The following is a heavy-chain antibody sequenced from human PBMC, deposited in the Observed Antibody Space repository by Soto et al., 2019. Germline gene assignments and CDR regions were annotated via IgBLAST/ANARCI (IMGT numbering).Heavy chain of an antibody. J-gene: IGHJ6*01. D-gene: IGHD6-19*01. CDR3: GSDRKAIGVARGMDV. CDR2: ISSSSSYI. CDR1: GFTFSSYS. Sequence: PGGSLSLSCAASGFTFSSYSMNWVRQAPGKGLEWVSSISSSSSYIYYADSVECRFTISRENAKNSLYLLMNSLRAEDTAVYYCGSDRKAIGVARGMDVWGQGTTVTVS. V-gene: IGHV3-21*01.